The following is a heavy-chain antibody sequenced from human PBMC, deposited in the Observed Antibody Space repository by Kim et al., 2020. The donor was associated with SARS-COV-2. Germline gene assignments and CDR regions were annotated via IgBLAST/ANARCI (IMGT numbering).Heavy chain of an antibody. Sequence: SETLSLTCAVYGGSFSGYYWSWIRQPPGKGLEWIGEINHSGSTNYNASLKSRVTISVDTSKNQFALKLSSVTAADTAVYYCARGGGGRMGGYYYYGLDVWGQGTTVTVSS. J-gene: IGHJ6*02. CDR1: GGSFSGYY. CDR3: ARGGGGRMGGYYYYGLDV. D-gene: IGHD2-15*01. CDR2: INHSGST. V-gene: IGHV4-34*01.